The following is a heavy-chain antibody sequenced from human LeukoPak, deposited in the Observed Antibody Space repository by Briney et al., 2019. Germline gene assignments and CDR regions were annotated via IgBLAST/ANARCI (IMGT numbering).Heavy chain of an antibody. D-gene: IGHD5-12*01. J-gene: IGHJ4*02. Sequence: ASVKVSCKASGYTFTGYYIHWVRQAPGQGLEWIGWINPNSGGTNSAQKFQGRVTMTRDTSISTAYMELSRLRSDDTAVYYCARAGRSLGYIGYILFDYWGQGTLVTVSS. CDR1: GYTFTGYY. CDR2: INPNSGGT. CDR3: ARAGRSLGYIGYILFDY. V-gene: IGHV1-2*02.